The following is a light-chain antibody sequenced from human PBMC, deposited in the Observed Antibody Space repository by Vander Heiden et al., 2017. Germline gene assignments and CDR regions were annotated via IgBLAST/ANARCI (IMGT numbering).Light chain of an antibody. CDR3: QQSDSTPRT. Sequence: DIQMTQSPSSLSASVGDRVTITCRASQSISSYLDWYQQKPGKAPKLLIYGASSLKSGVPSRFSGSGSGTDFTLTISRRQPEDFATYYCQQSDSTPRTFGQGTKVEIK. CDR1: QSISSY. J-gene: IGKJ2*01. CDR2: GAS. V-gene: IGKV1-39*01.